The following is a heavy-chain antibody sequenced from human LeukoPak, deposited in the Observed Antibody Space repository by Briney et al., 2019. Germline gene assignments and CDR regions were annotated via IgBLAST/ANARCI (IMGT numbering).Heavy chain of an antibody. V-gene: IGHV1-18*01. CDR3: ARSPYSSSWYFPASTNWFDP. CDR2: ISAYNGNT. J-gene: IGHJ5*02. D-gene: IGHD6-13*01. CDR1: GYTFTSYG. Sequence: GASVKVSCTASGYTFTSYGISWVRQAPGQGLEWMGWISAYNGNTNYAQNLQGRVTMTTDTSTSTAYMELRSLRSDDTAVYYCARSPYSSSWYFPASTNWFDPWGQGTLVTVSS.